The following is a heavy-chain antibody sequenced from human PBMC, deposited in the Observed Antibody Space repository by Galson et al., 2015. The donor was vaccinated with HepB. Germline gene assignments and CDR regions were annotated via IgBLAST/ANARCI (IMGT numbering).Heavy chain of an antibody. Sequence: SVKVSCKVSGYTLTELSMHWVRQAPGKGLEWMGGFDPEDGETIYAQKFQGRVTMTEDTSTDTAYMELSSLRSEDTAVYYCATGQGNHCSGGSCYSVSWFDPWGQGTLVTVSS. CDR1: GYTLTELS. CDR3: ATGQGNHCSGGSCYSVSWFDP. J-gene: IGHJ5*02. V-gene: IGHV1-24*01. CDR2: FDPEDGET. D-gene: IGHD2-15*01.